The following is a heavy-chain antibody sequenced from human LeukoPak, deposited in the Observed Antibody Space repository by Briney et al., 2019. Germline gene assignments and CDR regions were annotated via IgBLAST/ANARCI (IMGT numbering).Heavy chain of an antibody. D-gene: IGHD2-2*01. Sequence: SETLSLTCTVSGGSISSYYWSWIRQPPRKGLEWIGYIYYSGSTYYNPSLKSRVTISVDTSKNQFSLKLSSVTAADTAVYYCARDTSASATFDYWGQGTLVTVSS. J-gene: IGHJ4*02. CDR2: IYYSGST. CDR3: ARDTSASATFDY. CDR1: GGSISSYY. V-gene: IGHV4-59*12.